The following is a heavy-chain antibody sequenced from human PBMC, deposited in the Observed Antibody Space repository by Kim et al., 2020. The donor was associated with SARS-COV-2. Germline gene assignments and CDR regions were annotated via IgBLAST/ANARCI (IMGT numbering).Heavy chain of an antibody. J-gene: IGHJ5*02. V-gene: IGHV4-59*08. D-gene: IGHD5-12*01. CDR1: GGSISNYY. CDR2: IYYTGST. CDR3: ARQTYSGYEHDYGDYWFDP. Sequence: SETLSLTCIVSGGSISNYYWSWIRQPPGKTLEWIGYIYYTGSTNYNPSLKSRVTISVDMSRNQFSLKVRSVTAADTAVYYCARQTYSGYEHDYGDYWFDPLGQGTLVTVSS.